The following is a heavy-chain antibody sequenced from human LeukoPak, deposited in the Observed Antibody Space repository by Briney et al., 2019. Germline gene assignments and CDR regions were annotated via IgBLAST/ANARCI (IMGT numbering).Heavy chain of an antibody. V-gene: IGHV4-4*07. D-gene: IGHD3-10*01. Sequence: PSETLSLTCTVSGNSFGDYYWSWIRQPAGKGLEWIGRIYTSGSTTYNPSLKSRVTMSVDTSKNQFSLKLSSVTAADTAVYYCARVDYYGSGSYRYYYCMDVWGKGTTVTISS. CDR3: ARVDYYGSGSYRYYYCMDV. CDR2: IYTSGST. J-gene: IGHJ6*03. CDR1: GNSFGDYY.